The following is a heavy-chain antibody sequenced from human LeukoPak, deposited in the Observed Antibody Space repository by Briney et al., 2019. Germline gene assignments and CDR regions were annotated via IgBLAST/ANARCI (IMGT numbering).Heavy chain of an antibody. V-gene: IGHV1-69*04. D-gene: IGHD4-17*01. Sequence: SVKVSCKASGGTFSSYAISWVRQAPGQGLEWMGRIIPILGIANYAQKSQGRVTITADKSTSTAYMVLSSLRSEDTAVYYCARYRSDYGDYGPGYWGQGTLVTVSS. J-gene: IGHJ4*02. CDR3: ARYRSDYGDYGPGY. CDR1: GGTFSSYA. CDR2: IIPILGIA.